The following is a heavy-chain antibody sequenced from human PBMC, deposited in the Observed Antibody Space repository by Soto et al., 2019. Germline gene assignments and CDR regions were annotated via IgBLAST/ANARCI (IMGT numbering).Heavy chain of an antibody. Sequence: EVKLLESGGGLVQPGGSLRLSCAASGFTFSSYSMSWVRQAPGKGLEWVAHITASRGTTYYADSVKGRFTISRDTSSNTLHRQMNSLRAEDTALYYCAKCLQVNWNYDAFHIWGQGTMVTVSS. CDR3: AKCLQVNWNYDAFHI. CDR1: GFTFSSYS. D-gene: IGHD1-7*01. V-gene: IGHV3-23*01. J-gene: IGHJ3*02. CDR2: ITASRGTT.